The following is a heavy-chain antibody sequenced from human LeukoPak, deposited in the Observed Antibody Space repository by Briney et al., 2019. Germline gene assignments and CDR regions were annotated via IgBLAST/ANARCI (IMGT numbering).Heavy chain of an antibody. J-gene: IGHJ3*02. D-gene: IGHD1-26*01. CDR2: ISTYNGNT. CDR1: GYTSSNYG. CDR3: ARDPLIVGDAFDI. Sequence: ASVKVSCKASGYTSSNYGISSVRQAPGQGLEWMGWISTYNGNTNYAQKLQGRVTMTTDTSTSTAYMELRSLRSDDTAVYYCARDPLIVGDAFDIWGQGTMVTVSS. V-gene: IGHV1-18*01.